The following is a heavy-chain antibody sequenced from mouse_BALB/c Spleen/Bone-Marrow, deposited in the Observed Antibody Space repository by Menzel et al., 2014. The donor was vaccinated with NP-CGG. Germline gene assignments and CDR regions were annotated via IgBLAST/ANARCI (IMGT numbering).Heavy chain of an antibody. CDR2: IRNKVKGYTT. J-gene: IGHJ1*01. CDR3: ARDENVGIYWYFDV. CDR1: GFTFTDYY. Sequence: EVKVVESGGGLVQPGGSLRLSCAASGFTFTDYYISWVRRPPGKALEWLGFIRNKVKGYTTDYSASVRGRFTISRDNSQSISYLQMNTLRAEDSATYYCARDENVGIYWYFDVWGAGTTVTVSS. V-gene: IGHV7-3*02.